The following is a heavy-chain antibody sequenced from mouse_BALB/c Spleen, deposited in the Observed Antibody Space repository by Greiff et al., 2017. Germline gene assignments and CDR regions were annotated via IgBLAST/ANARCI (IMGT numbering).Heavy chain of an antibody. D-gene: IGHD1-1*01. Sequence: VKLVESGAELARPGASVKLSCKASGYTFTSYWMQWVKQRPGQGLEWIGAIYPGDGDTRYTQKFKGKATLTADKSSSTAYMQLSSLASEDSAVYYCARRGSTWYFDVWGAGTTVTVSS. J-gene: IGHJ1*01. CDR1: GYTFTSYW. CDR2: IYPGDGDT. CDR3: ARRGSTWYFDV. V-gene: IGHV1-87*01.